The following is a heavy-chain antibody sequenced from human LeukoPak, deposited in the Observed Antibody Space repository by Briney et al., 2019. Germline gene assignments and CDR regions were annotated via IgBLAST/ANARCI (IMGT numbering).Heavy chain of an antibody. J-gene: IGHJ4*02. CDR2: IYYSGST. V-gene: IGHV4-39*07. CDR3: ARVSLRNNYYDSSGRITDYFDY. CDR1: GGSISSSSYY. Sequence: SETLSLTCTASGGSISSSSYYWGWIRQPPGKGLEWIGSIYYSGSTYYNPSLKRRVTISVDTSKSQFSLKLSSVPAADTAVYYCARVSLRNNYYDSSGRITDYFDYWGQGTLVTVSS. D-gene: IGHD3-22*01.